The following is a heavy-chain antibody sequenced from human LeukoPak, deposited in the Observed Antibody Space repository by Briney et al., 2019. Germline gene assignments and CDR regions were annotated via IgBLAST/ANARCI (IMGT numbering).Heavy chain of an antibody. D-gene: IGHD6-19*01. Sequence: PSETLSLTCAVYGGSFSGYYWSWLRQPPGKGREWIGEINHSGRSNFNPALKSRVTISVDTSKSQFSLELSSVTAADAAVYYCARVSAVRGWPAQLIKRVVWGKGTTVTVSS. J-gene: IGHJ6*04. V-gene: IGHV4-34*01. CDR2: INHSGRS. CDR3: ARVSAVRGWPAQLIKRVV. CDR1: GGSFSGYY.